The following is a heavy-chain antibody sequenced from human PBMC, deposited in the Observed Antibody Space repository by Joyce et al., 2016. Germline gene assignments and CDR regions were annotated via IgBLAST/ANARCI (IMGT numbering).Heavy chain of an antibody. CDR3: AKDRGRYGSGSYSLDY. CDR1: GFAFNSYG. CDR2: ISHDGSDK. Sequence: QVHLVESGGGVVQPGRSLTLSCKASGFAFNSYGMVWVRQDPGKGVEWVALISHDGSDKFYGDSVKGRITVARDNPENTLYLQMNTLRLDDTALYYCAKDRGRYGSGSYSLDYWGQGALVTVSS. J-gene: IGHJ4*02. V-gene: IGHV3-30*18. D-gene: IGHD3-10*01.